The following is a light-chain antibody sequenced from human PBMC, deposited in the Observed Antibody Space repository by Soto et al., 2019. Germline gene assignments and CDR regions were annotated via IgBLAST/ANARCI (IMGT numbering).Light chain of an antibody. Sequence: QPVLTQPPSASGTPGQRVTISCSGNSSNIGSNTVNWYQRLPGTAPKLLIYRNNQRPSGVPDRFSGSKSGTSASLAISGLQSEDEADYYCAAWDDSLNGLVIFGGGTKLTVL. V-gene: IGLV1-44*01. CDR2: RNN. CDR1: SSNIGSNT. CDR3: AAWDDSLNGLVI. J-gene: IGLJ2*01.